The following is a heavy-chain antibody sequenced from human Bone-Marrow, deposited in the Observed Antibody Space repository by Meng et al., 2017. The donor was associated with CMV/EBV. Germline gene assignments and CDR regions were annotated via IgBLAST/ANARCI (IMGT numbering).Heavy chain of an antibody. CDR2: IYDSGST. CDR1: SITSINW. J-gene: IGHJ5*02. Sequence: SITSINWRTWVRQTTGKGLEWMGEIYDSGSTNYSPSLKSRATIAVDKSKNQFSLTLNSLIAADTAVYYCARGALHCSGGSCFRGFDPWGRGTLVTVSS. D-gene: IGHD2-15*01. CDR3: ARGALHCSGGSCFRGFDP. V-gene: IGHV4-4*02.